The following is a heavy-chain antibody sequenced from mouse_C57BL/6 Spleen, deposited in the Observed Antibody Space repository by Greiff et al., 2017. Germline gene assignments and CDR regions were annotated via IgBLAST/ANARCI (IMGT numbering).Heavy chain of an antibody. V-gene: IGHV1-39*01. D-gene: IGHD2-3*01. Sequence: VQLQQSGPELVKPGDSVKMSSKASGYSFTDYNMNLVKQSNGKSLEWIGVLNPNSGTTSYNQKFTGKATLTVAPSSSTAYLQLNSLTSEDSSVCYCASRGLFSFAYWGQAALVTVSA. CDR3: ASRGLFSFAY. J-gene: IGHJ3*01. CDR2: LNPNSGTT. CDR1: GYSFTDYN.